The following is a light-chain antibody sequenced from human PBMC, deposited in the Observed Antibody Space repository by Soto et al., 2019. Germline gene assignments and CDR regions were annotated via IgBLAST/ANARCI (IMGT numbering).Light chain of an antibody. CDR1: QSVSSSY. Sequence: EIVLTQSPGTLSLSPGERATLSCRASQSVSSSYLAWYQQKPGQAPSLLIYGASTRATGVPARFSGSGSGTNFTLTISSLQPEDFAAYYCQQSYSAPIPFGQGTRLEIK. CDR2: GAS. V-gene: IGKV3-20*01. CDR3: QQSYSAPIP. J-gene: IGKJ5*01.